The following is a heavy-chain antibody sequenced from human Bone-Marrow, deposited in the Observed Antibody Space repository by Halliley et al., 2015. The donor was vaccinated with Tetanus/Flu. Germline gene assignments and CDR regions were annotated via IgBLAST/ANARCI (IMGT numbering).Heavy chain of an antibody. V-gene: IGHV3-30*18. CDR2: ISFHGNYQ. CDR1: GFTFSNYG. D-gene: IGHD5-12*01. Sequence: SLRLSCAASGFTFSNYGMHWVRQAPGKGLEWVAVISFHGNYQFYGDSVEGRFTISRDNSKNTLFLQMNSLRSEDTAIYLCANDGGDGYEGLWFAAFDIWGPGTMVSVSS. CDR3: ANDGGDGYEGLWFAAFDI. J-gene: IGHJ3*02.